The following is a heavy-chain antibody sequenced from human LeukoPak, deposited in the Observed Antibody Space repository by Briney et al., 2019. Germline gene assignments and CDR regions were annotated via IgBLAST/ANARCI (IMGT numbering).Heavy chain of an antibody. CDR2: MSAYSGNT. V-gene: IGHV1-18*01. J-gene: IGHJ3*02. CDR1: GYTFTNYG. CDR3: ARAGDLGAPPDDAFDI. Sequence: ASVKVSCKASGYTFTNYGVSWVRQAPGQGLEWMGWMSAYSGNTNYAQKLQGRVIMTTDTSTTTAYMELRSLRSDDTAVYYCARAGDLGAPPDDAFDIWGQGTMVTVSS. D-gene: IGHD1-26*01.